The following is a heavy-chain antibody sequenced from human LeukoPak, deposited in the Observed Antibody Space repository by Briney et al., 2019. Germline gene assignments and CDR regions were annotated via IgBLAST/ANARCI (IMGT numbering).Heavy chain of an antibody. CDR2: IYYSGST. D-gene: IGHD3-22*01. CDR1: GCSISCSSYY. V-gene: IGHV4-39*01. CDR3: ARRPTDSSGYYNWFAP. Sequence: SDTLSLTCTVSGCSISCSSYYWGWIRQPPGKGLEWTGSIYYSGSTYYNPSLKSRVTISVDTSKNQFSLKLSSVTAADTAVYYCARRPTDSSGYYNWFAPWGQGTLVTVSS. J-gene: IGHJ5*02.